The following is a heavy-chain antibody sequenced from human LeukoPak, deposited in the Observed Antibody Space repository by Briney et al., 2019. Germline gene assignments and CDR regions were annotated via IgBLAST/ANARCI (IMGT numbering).Heavy chain of an antibody. J-gene: IGHJ5*02. CDR2: INHSGST. CDR3: ARKRSIVVVPAAGAHNWFDP. CDR1: GGSFSGYY. Sequence: SETLSLTCAVYGGSFSGYYWSWIRQPPGKGLEWIGEINHSGSTNYNPSLKSRVTISVDTSNNHFSLKLSSVTAADTAVYYCARKRSIVVVPAAGAHNWFDPWGQGTLVTVSS. V-gene: IGHV4-34*01. D-gene: IGHD2-2*01.